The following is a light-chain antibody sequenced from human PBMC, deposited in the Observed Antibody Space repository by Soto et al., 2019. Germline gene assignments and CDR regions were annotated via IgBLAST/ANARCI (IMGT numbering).Light chain of an antibody. J-gene: IGKJ2*01. CDR2: DAS. CDR1: QSVSSY. Sequence: EIVLTQSPATLSLSPGERATLSCRASQSVSSYLAWYQQKPGQAPRLLIYDASNRATGIPARFSGSGSGTDLTLTISSLEAEDFAVYYCQQRSNGPYTFGQGTKLEIK. CDR3: QQRSNGPYT. V-gene: IGKV3-11*01.